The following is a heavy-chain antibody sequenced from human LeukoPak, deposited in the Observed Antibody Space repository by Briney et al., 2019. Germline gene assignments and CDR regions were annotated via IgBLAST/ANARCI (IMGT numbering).Heavy chain of an antibody. CDR2: IIAYNGNT. CDR1: GYTFTSYG. V-gene: IGHV1-18*01. J-gene: IGHJ4*02. CDR3: ARAGYDLFDPAPDPANDY. Sequence: ASVKVSCKASGYTFTSYGFNWVRQAPGQGLEWMGWIIAYNGNTNYAQKLQGRVTMTTDTSTSTAYMELRSLRSDDTAVYYCARAGYDLFDPAPDPANDYWGQGTLVTVSS. D-gene: IGHD3-9*01.